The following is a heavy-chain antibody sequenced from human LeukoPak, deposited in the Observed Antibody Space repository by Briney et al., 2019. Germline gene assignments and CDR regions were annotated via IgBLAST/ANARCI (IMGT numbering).Heavy chain of an antibody. Sequence: SETLSLTCTVSDGSISSSSYYWGWIRQPPGKGLEWIGSIYFSGSTYYNPSLKSRVTISVDTSKNQFSLKLSSVTAADTAVYYCAGYSGRLQPFDYWGQGTLVTVSS. CDR3: AGYSGRLQPFDY. CDR2: IYFSGST. V-gene: IGHV4-39*01. CDR1: DGSISSSSYY. D-gene: IGHD1-26*01. J-gene: IGHJ4*02.